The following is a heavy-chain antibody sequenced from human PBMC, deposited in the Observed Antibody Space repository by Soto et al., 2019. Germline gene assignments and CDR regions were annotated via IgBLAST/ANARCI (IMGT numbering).Heavy chain of an antibody. V-gene: IGHV1-69*13. CDR1: GGTFSSYA. Sequence: AASVKVSCKASGGTFSSYAISWVRQAPGQGLEWMGGIIPIFGTANYAQKFQGRVTITADESTSTAYMELSSLRSEDTAVYYCASWPGIAGYYYYGMDVWGQGTTVTVSS. J-gene: IGHJ6*02. CDR2: IIPIFGTA. CDR3: ASWPGIAGYYYYGMDV. D-gene: IGHD3-10*01.